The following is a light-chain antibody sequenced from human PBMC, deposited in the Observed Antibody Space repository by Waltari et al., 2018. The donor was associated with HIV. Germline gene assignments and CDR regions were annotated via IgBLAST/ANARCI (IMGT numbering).Light chain of an antibody. CDR3: SSFSSSSTPYV. Sequence: SGLTQPASVSGSSGQRLTISCPGTTSDVGGYNSVSWYQQQPAKALKLIIYEVSNRPSGVSNRFSGSKSGNTASLTISGLQPEDETDYYCSSFSSSSTPYVFGTGTKVTVL. CDR2: EVS. J-gene: IGLJ1*01. V-gene: IGLV2-14*01. CDR1: TSDVGGYNS.